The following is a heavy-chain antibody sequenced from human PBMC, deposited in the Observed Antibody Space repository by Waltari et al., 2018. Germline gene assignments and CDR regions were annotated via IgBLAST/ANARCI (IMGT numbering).Heavy chain of an antibody. D-gene: IGHD3-3*01. Sequence: QVQLQESGPGLVKPSQTLSLTCTVSGGSISSGGYYWSWIRQHPGKGLEWIGYIYYSGSTYYNPALKSRVTISVDTSKNQFSLKLSSVTAADTAVYYCARDQGVTIFGVVTNWFDPWGQGTLVTVSS. V-gene: IGHV4-31*03. CDR1: GGSISSGGYY. CDR3: ARDQGVTIFGVVTNWFDP. J-gene: IGHJ5*02. CDR2: IYYSGST.